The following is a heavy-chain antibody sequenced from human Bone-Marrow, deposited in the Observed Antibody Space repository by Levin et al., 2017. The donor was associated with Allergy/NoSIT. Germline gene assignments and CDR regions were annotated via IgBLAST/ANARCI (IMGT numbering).Heavy chain of an antibody. J-gene: IGHJ3*02. Sequence: ASVKVSCKASGYTFTSYAMHWVRQAPGQRLEWMGWINAGNGNTKYSQKFQGRVTITRDTSASTAYMELSSLRSEDTAVYYCARAPPGYCSSTSCYGGGAFDIWGQGTMVTVSS. CDR2: INAGNGNT. V-gene: IGHV1-3*01. D-gene: IGHD2-2*01. CDR3: ARAPPGYCSSTSCYGGGAFDI. CDR1: GYTFTSYA.